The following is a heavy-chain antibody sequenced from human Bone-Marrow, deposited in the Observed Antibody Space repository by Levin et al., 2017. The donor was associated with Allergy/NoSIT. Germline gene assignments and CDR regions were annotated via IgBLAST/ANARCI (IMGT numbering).Heavy chain of an antibody. V-gene: IGHV3-21*06. CDR2: ISGGSSRI. D-gene: IGHD3-16*01. CDR3: ASGAMFYYDGSDFDYFYYGMDV. CDR1: GLSFSNYD. J-gene: IGHJ6*02. Sequence: ETLSLTCAASGLSFSNYDMNWVRQAPGKGLEWVSSISGGSSRIYYADSVKGRFTISRDNAKNSLYLQMNSLIVEDTAVYYCASGAMFYYDGSDFDYFYYGMDVWGQGTTVTVSS.